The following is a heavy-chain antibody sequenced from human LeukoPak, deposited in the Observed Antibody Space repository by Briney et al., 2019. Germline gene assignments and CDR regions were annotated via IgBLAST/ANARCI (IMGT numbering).Heavy chain of an antibody. Sequence: GASVKVSCKASGYTFTDYYMHWVRQAPGQGLEWMGWINPNSGGTNYAQKFRGRVTMTRDTSISTAYMELSRLRSDDTAVCYCARIYGDYVWFDYWGQGTLVTVSS. V-gene: IGHV1-2*02. CDR1: GYTFTDYY. J-gene: IGHJ4*02. CDR3: ARIYGDYVWFDY. CDR2: INPNSGGT. D-gene: IGHD4-17*01.